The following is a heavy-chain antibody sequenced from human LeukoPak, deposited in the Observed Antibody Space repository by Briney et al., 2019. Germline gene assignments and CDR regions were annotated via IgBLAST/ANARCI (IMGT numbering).Heavy chain of an antibody. CDR1: GGSISSYY. CDR2: IYYSGST. CDR3: ARGAPSPRVIDILTGYVLKPHTFDP. V-gene: IGHV4-59*01. D-gene: IGHD3-9*01. Sequence: SETLSLTCTVSGGSISSYYWSWIRQPPGKGLEWIGYIYYSGSTNYNPSLKSRVTISVDTSKNQFSLQLSSVTAADTAVYYCARGAPSPRVIDILTGYVLKPHTFDPWGQGTLVTVSS. J-gene: IGHJ5*02.